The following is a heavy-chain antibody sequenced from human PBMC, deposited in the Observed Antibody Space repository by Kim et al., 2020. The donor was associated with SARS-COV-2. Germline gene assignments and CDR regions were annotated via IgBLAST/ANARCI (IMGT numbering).Heavy chain of an antibody. CDR2: ISYDGSNK. CDR3: ARESPRSVVVPAAPLGFDY. V-gene: IGHV3-30-3*01. Sequence: GGSLRLSCAASGFTFSSYAMHWVRQAPGKGLEWVAVISYDGSNKYYADSVKGRFTISRDNSKNTLYLQMNSLRAEDTAVYYCARESPRSVVVPAAPLGFDYWGQGTLVTVSS. D-gene: IGHD2-2*01. J-gene: IGHJ4*02. CDR1: GFTFSSYA.